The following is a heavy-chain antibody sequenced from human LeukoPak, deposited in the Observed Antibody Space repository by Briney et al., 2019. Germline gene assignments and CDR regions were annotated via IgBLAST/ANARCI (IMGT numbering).Heavy chain of an antibody. Sequence: QPGGSLRLSCAASGFTFSSYGMHWVRQAPGKGLEWVAVISYDGSNKYYADSVKGRFTISRDNSKNTLYLQMNSLRAEDTAVYYCARADRDGNKRFLDWGQGTLVTVSS. D-gene: IGHD5-24*01. CDR1: GFTFSSYG. CDR2: ISYDGSNK. CDR3: ARADRDGNKRFLD. V-gene: IGHV3-30*03. J-gene: IGHJ4*02.